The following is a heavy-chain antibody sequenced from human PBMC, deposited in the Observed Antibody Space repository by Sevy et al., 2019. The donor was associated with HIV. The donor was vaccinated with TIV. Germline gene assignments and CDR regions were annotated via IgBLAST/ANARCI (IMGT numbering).Heavy chain of an antibody. CDR2: FDPEDGET. CDR1: GYTLTELS. J-gene: IGHJ4*02. V-gene: IGHV1-24*01. CDR3: ATTKDYYDSSGYPFDY. Sequence: ASVKVSCKVSGYTLTELSMHWVRQAPGKGLEWMGSFDPEDGETIYQQKFQGRVTLTEDTSTDTAYMELSSLRSEDTAVYYCATTKDYYDSSGYPFDYWGQGTLVTVS. D-gene: IGHD3-22*01.